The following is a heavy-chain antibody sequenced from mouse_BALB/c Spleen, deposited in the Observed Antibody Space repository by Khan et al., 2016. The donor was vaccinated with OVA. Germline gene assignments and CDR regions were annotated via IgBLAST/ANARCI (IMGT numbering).Heavy chain of an antibody. D-gene: IGHD3-2*02. Sequence: VQLKQPGPGLLKPSQSLSLTCTVTGYSITSDYAWNWIRQLPVNKLEWMGYISHSGITKYNPSLKSRISITRDTSKNQFFLQLNFVTIEDTATYYCARIQGGDLDYWGQGTTLTVSS. CDR2: ISHSGIT. CDR1: GYSITSDYA. CDR3: ARIQGGDLDY. V-gene: IGHV3-2*02. J-gene: IGHJ2*01.